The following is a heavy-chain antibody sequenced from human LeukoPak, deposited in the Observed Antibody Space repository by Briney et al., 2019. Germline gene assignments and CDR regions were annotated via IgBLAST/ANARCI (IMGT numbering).Heavy chain of an antibody. CDR3: ARQTMLVGYANGLGFNY. CDR2: IYGSGST. Sequence: PSGTLSLTCAVSGASISSWYWSWIRQPPGKGLEWIGDIYGSGSTNYNPSLKSRVSMSADTSKNQISLNLKFVTAADTAVYYCARQTMLVGYANGLGFNYWGEGTLVTVSS. V-gene: IGHV4-59*01. D-gene: IGHD2-2*01. CDR1: GASISSWY. J-gene: IGHJ4*02.